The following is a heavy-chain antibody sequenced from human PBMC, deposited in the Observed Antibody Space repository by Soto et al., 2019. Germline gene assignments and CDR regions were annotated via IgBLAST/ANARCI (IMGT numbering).Heavy chain of an antibody. CDR1: GYTFTCYG. D-gene: IGHD6-6*01. CDR3: ARHEYSSSSSYYYYGMDV. J-gene: IGHJ6*02. CDR2: ISAYNGNT. V-gene: IGHV1-18*04. Sequence: QVQLVQSGAEVKKPWAAVKGSCKASGYTFTCYGISWVRPAPGQGVEWMGGISAYNGNTNYAQNLQGRATMTPDTSTSTAYMELQSLRPDDTAVYYCARHEYSSSSSYYYYGMDVWVQGTTVTVSS.